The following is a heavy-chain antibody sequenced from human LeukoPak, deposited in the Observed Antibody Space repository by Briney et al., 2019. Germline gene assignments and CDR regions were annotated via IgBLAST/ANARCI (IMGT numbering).Heavy chain of an antibody. CDR2: IYSSGST. V-gene: IGHV4-61*02. CDR3: ASRLRGLHRPQTFDY. J-gene: IGHJ4*02. D-gene: IGHD3-16*01. CDR1: GGSISSDSSY. Sequence: SQTLSLTCTVSGGSISSDSSYWSWIRQPAGKGLEWFGRIYSSGSTNYNPSLKSRVTISVDTSKNQFSLKLSSVTAADTAVYYCASRLRGLHRPQTFDYWGQGTLVTVSS.